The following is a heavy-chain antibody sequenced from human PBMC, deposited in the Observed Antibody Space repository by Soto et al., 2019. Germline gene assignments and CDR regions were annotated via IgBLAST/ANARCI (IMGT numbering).Heavy chain of an antibody. CDR3: ARGITLPTPLDY. CDR1: GFTFRNYN. CDR2: ISIGGTTI. V-gene: IGHV3-48*04. J-gene: IGHJ4*02. D-gene: IGHD1-20*01. Sequence: GGSLRLSCAASGFTFRNYNMNWVRQAPGKGLEWVSHISIGGTTIYYADSVKGRFTVSRDNAKNSLYLQMNSLRSEDTAVYYCARGITLPTPLDYWGQGTLVTVSS.